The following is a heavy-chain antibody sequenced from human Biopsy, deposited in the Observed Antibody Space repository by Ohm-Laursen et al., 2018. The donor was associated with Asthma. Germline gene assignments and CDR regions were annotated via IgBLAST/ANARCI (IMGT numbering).Heavy chain of an antibody. CDR2: INYSGST. D-gene: IGHD2-8*01. J-gene: IGHJ5*01. CDR3: ARDLSGYCTSSACYGFDS. Sequence: SQTLSLTCTVSGGSLSSGPYYWSWVRRHPGKGLEWIGYINYSGSTFYSPSLESRVTVSVDTSKNQFSLKLSSVTAADTAVYYCARDLSGYCTSSACYGFDSWGQGTLVTVSS. CDR1: GGSLSSGPYY. V-gene: IGHV4-31*03.